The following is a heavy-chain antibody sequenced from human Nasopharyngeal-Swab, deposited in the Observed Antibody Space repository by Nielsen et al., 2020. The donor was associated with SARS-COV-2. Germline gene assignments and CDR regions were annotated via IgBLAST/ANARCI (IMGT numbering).Heavy chain of an antibody. CDR2: INHSGST. D-gene: IGHD6-19*01. V-gene: IGHV4-34*01. J-gene: IGHJ5*02. CDR1: GESFSGYY. CDR3: ARAKQWLVLRWFDP. Sequence: SATLSLTCAGCGESFSGYYWSWIRQPPGKGLEWIGEINHSGSTNYNPSLKSRVTISVDTSKNQFSLKLSSVTAADTAVYYCARAKQWLVLRWFDPWGQGTLVTVSS.